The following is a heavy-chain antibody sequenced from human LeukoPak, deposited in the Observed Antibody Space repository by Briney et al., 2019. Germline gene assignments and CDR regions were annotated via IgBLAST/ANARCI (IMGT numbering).Heavy chain of an antibody. CDR2: IYHSGST. CDR1: GGSISSSSYY. J-gene: IGHJ3*02. Sequence: SETLSLTCTVSGGSISSSSYYWGWIRQPPGKGLEWIGHIYHSGSTYYNPSLKSRVTISVDRSKNQFSLKLSSVTAADTAVYYCARVTVSDDAFDIWGQGTMVTVSS. V-gene: IGHV4-39*07. CDR3: ARVTVSDDAFDI. D-gene: IGHD4-17*01.